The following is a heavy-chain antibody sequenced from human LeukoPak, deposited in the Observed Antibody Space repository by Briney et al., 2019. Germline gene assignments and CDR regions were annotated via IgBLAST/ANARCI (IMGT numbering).Heavy chain of an antibody. V-gene: IGHV1-46*03. D-gene: IGHD4-23*01. Sequence: ASVKVSCKAPGYTFTSYYMHWVPQAPGQGLEWMGIINPSGGSTSYAQKFQGRVTMTRDTSTSTVYMELSSLRSEDTAVYYCARALGGLYFDYWGQGTLVTVSS. CDR3: ARALGGLYFDY. J-gene: IGHJ4*02. CDR1: GYTFTSYY. CDR2: INPSGGST.